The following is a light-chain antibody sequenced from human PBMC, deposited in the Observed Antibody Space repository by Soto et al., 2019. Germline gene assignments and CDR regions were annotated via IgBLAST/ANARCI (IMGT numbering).Light chain of an antibody. Sequence: EIVLTQSPATLSLSPGERATLSCRASQSVTSSYSAWYQQKPGQAPRLLIYGASSRATGIPDRFSGSGSGTDFTLTISRLEPEDFEVYYCQQYGSSLWTLGQGTKVGIK. CDR3: QQYGSSLWT. V-gene: IGKV3-20*01. CDR2: GAS. J-gene: IGKJ1*01. CDR1: QSVTSSY.